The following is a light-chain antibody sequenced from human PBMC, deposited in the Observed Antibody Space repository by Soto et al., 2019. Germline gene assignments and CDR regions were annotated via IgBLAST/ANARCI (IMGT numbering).Light chain of an antibody. CDR3: QQYGRSRT. V-gene: IGKV1-5*03. J-gene: IGKJ1*01. Sequence: DIQMTQSPSTLSASVGDRVTITCRASQSTSTWLAWYQHKPGKAPNLLIYKASSLESGVPSRFSGSGSGTEFTLTISSLQPDDVPTYYCQQYGRSRTFGQGTKVEIK. CDR2: KAS. CDR1: QSTSTW.